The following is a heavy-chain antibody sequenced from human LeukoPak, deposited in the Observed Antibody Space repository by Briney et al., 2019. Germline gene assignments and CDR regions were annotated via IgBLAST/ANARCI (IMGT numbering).Heavy chain of an antibody. Sequence: GASVKVSCKASGGTFSSYAISWVRQAPGQGLEWMGGIIPILGTANYAQKFQGRVTITADESTSTAYMELSSLRSEDTAVYYCARYSNYYDTPYYFDYWGQGTLVTVSS. V-gene: IGHV1-69*13. CDR2: IIPILGTA. CDR1: GGTFSSYA. CDR3: ARYSNYYDTPYYFDY. D-gene: IGHD3-22*01. J-gene: IGHJ4*02.